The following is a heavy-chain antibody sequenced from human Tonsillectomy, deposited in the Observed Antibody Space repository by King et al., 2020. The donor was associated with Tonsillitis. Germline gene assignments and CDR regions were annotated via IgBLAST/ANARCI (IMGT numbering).Heavy chain of an antibody. CDR2: IWYDGSSK. J-gene: IGHJ4*02. CDR3: ARTSDTAAPADY. D-gene: IGHD5-18*01. Sequence: VQLVESGGGVVQPGRSLRLSCAASGFTFTNYGMHWVRQAPGKGLEWVAIIWYDGSSKYYGDSVKGRFTLSRDNSKNTVYLQMSSLRAEDTAVYYGARTSDTAAPADYWGQGTLVTVSS. V-gene: IGHV3-33*01. CDR1: GFTFTNYG.